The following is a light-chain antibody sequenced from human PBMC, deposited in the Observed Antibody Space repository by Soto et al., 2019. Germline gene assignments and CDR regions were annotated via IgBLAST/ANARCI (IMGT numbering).Light chain of an antibody. J-gene: IGKJ1*01. CDR2: GAS. Sequence: EIVLTQSPGTLSLSPGERATLSCRASQSVSSSYLAWYQQKPGQAPRLLIYGASSRATGIPDRFSGSGSGTDFTLTISRLEPEDFAVYYCQKYGSSPRTFGQGTKG. CDR1: QSVSSSY. V-gene: IGKV3-20*01. CDR3: QKYGSSPRT.